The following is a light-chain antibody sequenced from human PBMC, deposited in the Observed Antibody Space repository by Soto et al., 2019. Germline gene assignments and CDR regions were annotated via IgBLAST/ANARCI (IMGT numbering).Light chain of an antibody. J-gene: IGKJ1*01. CDR3: QQYDSYPWT. CDR1: QSISSW. Sequence: DIQMTQSPSTLSASVGDRVIITCRASQSISSWLAWYQQKPGKAPKLLIYKASSLESGVPSRFSGSVSGTEFTPTISSLQPDDFATYYCQQYDSYPWTFGQGTKVDIK. CDR2: KAS. V-gene: IGKV1-5*03.